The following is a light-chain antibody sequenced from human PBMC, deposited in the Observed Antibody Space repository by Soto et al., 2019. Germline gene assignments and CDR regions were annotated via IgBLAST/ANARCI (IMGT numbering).Light chain of an antibody. V-gene: IGKV3-20*01. CDR3: LQYGSSPT. J-gene: IGKJ1*01. CDR1: QTVSNDF. Sequence: EIVLMQSPGTLSLSPGERATLSCRASQTVSNDFVAWYQQTPGQAPRLLIYTTSNRVTGVPDRFSGSGSGTDFTLTISRLEPEDFVVYYCLQYGSSPTFGQGTKVEIK. CDR2: TTS.